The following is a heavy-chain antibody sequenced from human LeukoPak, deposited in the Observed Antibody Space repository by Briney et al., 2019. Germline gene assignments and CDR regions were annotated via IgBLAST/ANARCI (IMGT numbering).Heavy chain of an antibody. Sequence: PGGSLRLSCAASGFTFSSYGMHWVRQAPGKGLEWVAVIWYDGSNKYYADSVKSRFTISRDNSKDTLYFQMNSLIYDDTAVYYCAKTGFQWGEYFYYMDVWGKGTTVTVSS. V-gene: IGHV3-30*02. CDR2: IWYDGSNK. D-gene: IGHD1-14*01. CDR3: AKTGFQWGEYFYYMDV. J-gene: IGHJ6*03. CDR1: GFTFSSYG.